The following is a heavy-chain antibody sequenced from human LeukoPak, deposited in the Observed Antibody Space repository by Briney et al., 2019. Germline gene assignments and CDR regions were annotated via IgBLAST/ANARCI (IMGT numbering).Heavy chain of an antibody. D-gene: IGHD5/OR15-5a*01. CDR3: ARAGGLSPDYWYYGMDV. CDR2: IIPILGIA. J-gene: IGHJ6*02. CDR1: GYTFTSYY. V-gene: IGHV1-69*02. Sequence: GASVKVSCKASGYTFTSYYMHWVRQAPGQGLEWMGRIIPILGIANYAQKFQGRVTITADKSTSTAYMELSSLRSEDTAVYYCARAGGLSPDYWYYGMDVWGQGTTVTVSS.